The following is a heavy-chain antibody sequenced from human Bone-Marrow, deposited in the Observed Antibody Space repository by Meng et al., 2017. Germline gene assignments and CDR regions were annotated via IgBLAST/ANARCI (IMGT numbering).Heavy chain of an antibody. CDR3: ARAQHGSGSYLAYYFDY. J-gene: IGHJ4*02. Sequence: ASVKVSCKASGYTFTSYDINWVQQATGQGLEWMGWMNPNSGNTGYAQKFQGRVTITRNTSISTAYMELSSLRSEDTAVYYCARAQHGSGSYLAYYFDYWGQGTLVTVSS. D-gene: IGHD3-10*01. CDR2: MNPNSGNT. CDR1: GYTFTSYD. V-gene: IGHV1-8*03.